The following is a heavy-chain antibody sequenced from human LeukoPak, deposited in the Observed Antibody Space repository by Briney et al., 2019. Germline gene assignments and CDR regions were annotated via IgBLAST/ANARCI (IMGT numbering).Heavy chain of an antibody. D-gene: IGHD6-13*01. J-gene: IGHJ4*02. CDR1: SGSISSYY. Sequence: SETLSLTCIVSSGSISSYYWGWIRQPPGKGLEWIGSIYHSGSTYYNPSLKSRVTISVDTSKNQFSLKLSSVTAADTAVYYCARVTLGYSIDYWGQGTLVTVSS. V-gene: IGHV4-38-2*02. CDR3: ARVTLGYSIDY. CDR2: IYHSGST.